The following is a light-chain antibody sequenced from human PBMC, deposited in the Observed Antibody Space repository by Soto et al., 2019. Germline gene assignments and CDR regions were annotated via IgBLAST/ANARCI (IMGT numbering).Light chain of an antibody. CDR2: GAS. CDR1: QSVYSSY. V-gene: IGKV3-20*01. Sequence: ENVLTQSPGTLSLYPGERATLSCRASQSVYSSYLAWYQRKPGQAHRLLIYGASGRATGIPDRFSGSGSGTDFTLTISRLEPEDFAVYYCHQYGSFPFTFGGGTNVEIK. CDR3: HQYGSFPFT. J-gene: IGKJ4*01.